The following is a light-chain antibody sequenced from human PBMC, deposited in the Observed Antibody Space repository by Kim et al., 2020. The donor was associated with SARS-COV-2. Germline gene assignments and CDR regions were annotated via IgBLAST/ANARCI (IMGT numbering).Light chain of an antibody. V-gene: IGKV3-20*01. Sequence: SPGERATLSGRAGQSVVNDYVAWYQQRPGQAPRLLIYAASGRATGIPDRFSGSGSGADFTLTVSRLEPEDFAVYYCQQYGRSPLTFGPGTRLEIK. CDR1: QSVVNDY. J-gene: IGKJ5*01. CDR3: QQYGRSPLT. CDR2: AAS.